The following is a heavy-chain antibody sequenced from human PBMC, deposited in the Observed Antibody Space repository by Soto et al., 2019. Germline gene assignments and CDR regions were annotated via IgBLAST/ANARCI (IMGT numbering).Heavy chain of an antibody. V-gene: IGHV3-23*01. CDR1: GFTFNNYA. J-gene: IGHJ4*02. CDR3: AKTFLARYCSSSICYDPADYFDY. CDR2: INNGGDNI. D-gene: IGHD2-2*01. Sequence: EVQLLESGGGLLQPGGSLRLSCAASGFTFNNYAMSWVRQAPGKGLEWVSSINNGGDNIYYADSVKGRFTISRDNSKSTLYLQMNSLRAEDTTVYYCAKTFLARYCSSSICYDPADYFDYWRQGTLVTVSS.